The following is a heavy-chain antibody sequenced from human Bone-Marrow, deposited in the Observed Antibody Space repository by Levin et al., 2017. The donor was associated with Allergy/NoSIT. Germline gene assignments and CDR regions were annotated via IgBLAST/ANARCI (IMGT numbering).Heavy chain of an antibody. V-gene: IGHV3-30*18. D-gene: IGHD3-10*01. Sequence: PGGSLRLSCAASGFPFSSYGMHWVRQAPGKGLEWVAVISLDGSNEYYADSVKGRFTISRDNSKDTLSLQMNSLRVEDTAVYYCAKGPGNYYGSGSSYTYYVYYMDVWGKGTTVTVSS. J-gene: IGHJ6*03. CDR2: ISLDGSNE. CDR3: AKGPGNYYGSGSSYTYYVYYMDV. CDR1: GFPFSSYG.